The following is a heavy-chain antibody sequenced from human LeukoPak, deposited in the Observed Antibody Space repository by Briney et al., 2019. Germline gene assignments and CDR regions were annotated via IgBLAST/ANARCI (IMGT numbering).Heavy chain of an antibody. J-gene: IGHJ4*02. CDR3: ARHVRVGATPSYFDY. Sequence: SETLSLTCTVSGGSISSSSYYWGWIRQPPGKGLEWIGSIYYSGSTYYNPSLKSRVTISVDTSKNQFSLKLSSVTAADTAVYYRARHVRVGATPSYFDYWGQGTLVTASS. V-gene: IGHV4-39*01. CDR1: GGSISSSSYY. CDR2: IYYSGST. D-gene: IGHD1-26*01.